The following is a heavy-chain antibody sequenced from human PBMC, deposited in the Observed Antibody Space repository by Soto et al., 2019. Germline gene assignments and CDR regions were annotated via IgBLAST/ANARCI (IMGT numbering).Heavy chain of an antibody. CDR2: INHSGST. CDR1: GGSFSGYY. CDR3: ARVPGSGWKYFDY. J-gene: IGHJ4*02. V-gene: IGHV4-34*01. Sequence: SETLSLTCAVYGGSFSGYYWSWIRQPPGKGLEWTGEINHSGSTNYNPSLKSRVTISVDTSKNQFSLKLSSVTAADTAVYYCARVPGSGWKYFDYWGQGTLVTVSS. D-gene: IGHD6-19*01.